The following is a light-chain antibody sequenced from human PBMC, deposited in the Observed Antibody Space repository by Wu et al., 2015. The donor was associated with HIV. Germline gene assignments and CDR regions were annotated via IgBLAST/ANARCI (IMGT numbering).Light chain of an antibody. CDR2: GAS. V-gene: IGKV3-20*01. Sequence: EIVLRQSPGTLSLSPGERATFSCRASQSITNNYFARFQQRPGQAPRLLIYGASSRATGIPDRFRGSGSGTDFTLTITRREPEDFAVYYCQQYETSITFGQGTRLDIK. CDR1: QSITNNY. J-gene: IGKJ5*01. CDR3: QQYETSIT.